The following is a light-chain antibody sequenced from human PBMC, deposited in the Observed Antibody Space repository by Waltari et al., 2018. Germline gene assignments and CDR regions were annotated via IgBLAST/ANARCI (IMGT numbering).Light chain of an antibody. CDR1: SLRSYY. CDR3: NSRDSSGNHLEV. V-gene: IGLV3-19*01. J-gene: IGLJ2*01. Sequence: SSELTQDPAVSVALGQTVRITCQGDSLRSYYASWYQQKPGQAPVLVIYGKNNRPSGIPDRFSVSSSRNTASLTITGAQAEDEADYYCNSRDSSGNHLEVFGGGTKLTVL. CDR2: GKN.